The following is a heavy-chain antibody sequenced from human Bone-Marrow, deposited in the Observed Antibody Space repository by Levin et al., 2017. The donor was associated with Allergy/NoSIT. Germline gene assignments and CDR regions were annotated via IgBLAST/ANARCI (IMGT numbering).Heavy chain of an antibody. D-gene: IGHD6-19*01. CDR1: GFTFSNYA. CDR2: IGGSGGRT. CDR3: AKDVAVAGTLDY. J-gene: IGHJ4*02. Sequence: GGSLRLSCSASGFTFSNYAMAWVRQAPGKGLEWVSAIGGSGGRTYYADSVKGRFTISRDNSKNTLYLQLNSLRAEDTAVYYCAKDVAVAGTLDYWGQGTLVTVSS. V-gene: IGHV3-23*01.